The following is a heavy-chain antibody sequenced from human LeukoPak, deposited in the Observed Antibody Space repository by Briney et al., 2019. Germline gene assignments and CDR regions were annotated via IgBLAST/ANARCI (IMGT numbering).Heavy chain of an antibody. CDR1: GFTFKNYN. J-gene: IGHJ4*02. V-gene: IGHV3-48*01. Sequence: GGSLRLSCSASGFTFKNYNMNWVRQAPGKGLEWVSYISTSSSPIYYADSVKGRFTISRDSAKNSLYLQMNSLRAEDTAVYYCATVVFPAIEYWGQGTLVSVSS. D-gene: IGHD2-2*01. CDR3: ATVVFPAIEY. CDR2: ISTSSSPI.